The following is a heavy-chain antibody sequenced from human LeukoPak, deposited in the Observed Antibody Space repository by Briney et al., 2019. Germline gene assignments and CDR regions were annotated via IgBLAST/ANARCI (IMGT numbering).Heavy chain of an antibody. CDR2: TYYSGST. J-gene: IGHJ2*01. D-gene: IGHD3-9*01. CDR3: ARSVREDYDILTGSLFDL. V-gene: IGHV4-39*01. Sequence: PSETLSLTCIVSGGSISSSSYYWGWIRPPPGQGLEWIVSTYYSGSTCYNPSLKSRVDISVDTSKNQFSLKLSSVTAADTAVYYCARSVREDYDILTGSLFDLWGRGTLVTVSS. CDR1: GGSISSSSYY.